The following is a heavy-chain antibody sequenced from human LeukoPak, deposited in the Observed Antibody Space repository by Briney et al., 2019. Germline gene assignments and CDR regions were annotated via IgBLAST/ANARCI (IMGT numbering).Heavy chain of an antibody. CDR2: IKQDGSEN. D-gene: IGHD3-22*01. CDR3: VRGGKYYYDSNGYYPHFDY. Sequence: GGSLRLSCAASGFPFSVYWMSWVRQAPGKGLEWVAHIKQDGSENTYMDSVKGRFTISRDNAENSFFLQMSSLRAEDTAVYYCVRGGKYYYDSNGYYPHFDYWGRGTLVTVSS. CDR1: GFPFSVYW. J-gene: IGHJ4*02. V-gene: IGHV3-7*01.